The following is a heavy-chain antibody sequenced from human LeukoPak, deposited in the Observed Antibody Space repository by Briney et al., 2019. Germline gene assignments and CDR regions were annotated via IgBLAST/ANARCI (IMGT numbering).Heavy chain of an antibody. D-gene: IGHD3-16*01. Sequence: EASVKVSCKASGHTFTGYYMHWVRQAPGQGLEWMGWINPNSGGTNYAQKFQGRVTMTRDTSISAAYMELSRLRSDDTAVYYCARGIWGDHIDFWGQGTLVTVSS. CDR3: ARGIWGDHIDF. J-gene: IGHJ4*02. CDR2: INPNSGGT. V-gene: IGHV1-2*02. CDR1: GHTFTGYY.